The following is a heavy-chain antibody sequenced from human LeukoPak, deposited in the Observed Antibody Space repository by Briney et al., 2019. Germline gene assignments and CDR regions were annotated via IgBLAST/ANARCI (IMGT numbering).Heavy chain of an antibody. J-gene: IGHJ4*02. D-gene: IGHD4/OR15-4a*01. CDR1: GGSFSGYY. CDR2: INHSGST. CDR3: ATANVTDTYFFDY. V-gene: IGHV4-34*01. Sequence: PSETLSLTCAVYGGSFSGYYWSWIRQPPGKGLEWIAEINHSGSTNYNPSLKSRVTISVDTSKNQFSLKLSSVTAADTAVYYCATANVTDTYFFDYWGQGTLVTVS.